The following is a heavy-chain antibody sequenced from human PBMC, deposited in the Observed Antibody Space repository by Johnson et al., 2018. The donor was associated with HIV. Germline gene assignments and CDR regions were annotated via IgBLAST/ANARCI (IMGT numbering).Heavy chain of an antibody. D-gene: IGHD6-19*01. CDR1: GFTFSGSA. CDR2: IRNKANSYAT. J-gene: IGHJ3*02. CDR3: GRDREGLRQWLARGFGAFNI. V-gene: IGHV3-73*01. Sequence: MQLVESGGGVVQPGRSLRLSCAASGFTFSGSAMHWVRQASGKGLEWVGRIRNKANSYATAYAASVKGRFTISRDDSTNTAYLQMNSLRVEDTAVYYCGRDREGLRQWLARGFGAFNIWGQGAMLTVSS.